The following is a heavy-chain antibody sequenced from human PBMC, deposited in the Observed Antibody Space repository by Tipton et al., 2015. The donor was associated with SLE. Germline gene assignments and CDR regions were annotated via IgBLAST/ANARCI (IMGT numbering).Heavy chain of an antibody. CDR2: IYHSGST. CDR3: ARTDIVVVPAALYYFDY. J-gene: IGHJ4*02. V-gene: IGHV4-59*11. D-gene: IGHD2-2*01. CDR1: GGSISSHY. Sequence: TLSLTCTVSGGSISSHYWSWIRQPPGKGLEWIGYIYHSGSTNYNPSLKSRVTISVDTSKNQFSLKLSSVTAADTAVYYCARTDIVVVPAALYYFDYWGQGTRVTVSS.